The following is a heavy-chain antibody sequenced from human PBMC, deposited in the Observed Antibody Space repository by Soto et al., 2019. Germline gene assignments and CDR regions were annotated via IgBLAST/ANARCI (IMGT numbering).Heavy chain of an antibody. V-gene: IGHV4-61*05. Sequence: PSETLSLTCTVSGISISSIDYYWTWIRQPPGKGLEWIGYIYYSGSTNYNPSLKSRVTISVDTSKNQFSLKLSSVTAADTAVYYCASTRMIVAHFDYWGQGTLVTVSS. D-gene: IGHD3-22*01. J-gene: IGHJ4*02. CDR3: ASTRMIVAHFDY. CDR1: GISISSIDYY. CDR2: IYYSGST.